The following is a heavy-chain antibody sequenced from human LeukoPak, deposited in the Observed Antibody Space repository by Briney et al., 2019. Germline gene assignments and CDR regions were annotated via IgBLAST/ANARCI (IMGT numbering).Heavy chain of an antibody. Sequence: PSETLSLTCAVSGASISSSNYYWGWVRQSPGKGLEWIGNIYSSGNTYYNASLKSRVTMYIDTSKNQFSLKLSSVTAADTAVYYCAREEDDYVWGSYRYNWFDPWGQGTLVTVSS. CDR1: GASISSSNYY. CDR2: IYSSGNT. V-gene: IGHV4-39*07. D-gene: IGHD3-16*02. J-gene: IGHJ5*02. CDR3: AREEDDYVWGSYRYNWFDP.